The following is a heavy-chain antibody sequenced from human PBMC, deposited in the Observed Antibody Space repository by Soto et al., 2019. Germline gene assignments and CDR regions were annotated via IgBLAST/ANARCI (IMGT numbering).Heavy chain of an antibody. CDR3: ARTYYYAMDV. CDR2: ISSSGNTI. Sequence: PGGSLRLSCAASGFTFSDYFMTWIRQAPGKGLEWVSYISSSGNTIYYADSVKGRFTISRDNAKNSLNLQMNSLRAEDTAVYYCARTYYYAMDVWGQGTAVTVSS. V-gene: IGHV3-11*01. CDR1: GFTFSDYF. J-gene: IGHJ6*02.